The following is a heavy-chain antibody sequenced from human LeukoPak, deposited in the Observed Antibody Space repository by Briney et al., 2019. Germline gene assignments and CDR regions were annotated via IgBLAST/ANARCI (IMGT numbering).Heavy chain of an antibody. CDR1: GFTFSSYA. D-gene: IGHD2-15*01. CDR3: AKDAVVGPYYFDY. V-gene: IGHV3-30*04. CDR2: ISYDGSNK. J-gene: IGHJ4*02. Sequence: PGRSLRLSCAASGFTFSSYAMHWVRQAPGKGLEWVAVISYDGSNKYYADSVKGRFTISRDNSKNTLYLQMNSLRAEDTAVYYCAKDAVVGPYYFDYWGQGTLVTVSS.